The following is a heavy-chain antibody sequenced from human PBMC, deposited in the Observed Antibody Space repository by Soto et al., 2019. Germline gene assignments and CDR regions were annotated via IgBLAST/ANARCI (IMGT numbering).Heavy chain of an antibody. J-gene: IGHJ6*03. Sequence: EVQLVESGGGLVQPGGSLKLTCAASGFTFSGSAMHWVRQASGKGLEWVGRIRSKANSYATAHAASVKGRFTISRDDSKNTAYLQLHSLNTEDTAVYYCTRQPRRYCSGGSCYDYCSYHMDVWGKGTTVTVSS. D-gene: IGHD2-15*01. CDR1: GFTFSGSA. CDR2: IRSKANSYAT. CDR3: TRQPRRYCSGGSCYDYCSYHMDV. V-gene: IGHV3-73*01.